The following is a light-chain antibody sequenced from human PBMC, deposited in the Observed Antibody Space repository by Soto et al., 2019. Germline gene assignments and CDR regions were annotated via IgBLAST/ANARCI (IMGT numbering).Light chain of an antibody. CDR3: SSYTSSLYV. V-gene: IGLV2-14*01. Sequence: QSVLTQPASVSGSPGQSITISCTGTSSDVGGYNYVSWYQQHPGKAPKLMIYEVSNRPSGVSNRFSGSKSGNTASLTISGLHAEDEADYYCSSYTSSLYVFGTGTKVTVL. CDR2: EVS. J-gene: IGLJ1*01. CDR1: SSDVGGYNY.